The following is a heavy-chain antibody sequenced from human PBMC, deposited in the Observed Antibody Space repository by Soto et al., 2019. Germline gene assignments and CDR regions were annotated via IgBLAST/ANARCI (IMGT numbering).Heavy chain of an antibody. CDR1: GGSISSGCYY. Sequence: SETLSLTCPVSGGSISSGCYYWSWIRQNPGKGLEWIGYIYYSGSTYYNPSLKSRVTISVDTSKNQFSLKLSSVTAADTAVYYCASRGYSYGFSLGMDVWGQGTTVTVS. D-gene: IGHD5-18*01. V-gene: IGHV4-31*03. J-gene: IGHJ6*02. CDR2: IYYSGST. CDR3: ASRGYSYGFSLGMDV.